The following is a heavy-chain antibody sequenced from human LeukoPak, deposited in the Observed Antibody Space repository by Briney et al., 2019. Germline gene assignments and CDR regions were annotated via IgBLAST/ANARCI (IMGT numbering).Heavy chain of an antibody. Sequence: GGSLRLSCAASGFTFSSYSMNWVRQAPGKGLEWVSSISSSSSYIYYADSVKGRFTISRDNAKNSLYLQMNSLRAEDTAVYYCARDVGTYFAQYSFDFWGQGTLVTVSS. CDR1: GFTFSSYS. V-gene: IGHV3-21*01. D-gene: IGHD1-26*01. CDR3: ARDVGTYFAQYSFDF. CDR2: ISSSSSYI. J-gene: IGHJ4*02.